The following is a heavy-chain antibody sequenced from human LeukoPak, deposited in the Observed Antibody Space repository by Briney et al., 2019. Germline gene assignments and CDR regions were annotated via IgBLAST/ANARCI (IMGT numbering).Heavy chain of an antibody. CDR1: GFTFSNFA. D-gene: IGHD2-2*01. Sequence: GGSLRLSCAASGFTFSNFAMTWVRQAPGKGLEWVSTISGSGDTTYYPNSVKGRFTISRDNSKNMLYLQMNGLRAEDTAVYYCAKGGGGYLDYWGQGGLVTVSS. J-gene: IGHJ4*02. CDR2: ISGSGDTT. V-gene: IGHV3-23*01. CDR3: AKGGGGYLDY.